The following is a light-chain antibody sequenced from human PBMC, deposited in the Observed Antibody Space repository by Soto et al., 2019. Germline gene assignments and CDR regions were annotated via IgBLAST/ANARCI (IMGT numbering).Light chain of an antibody. CDR1: QSVLHSSHNKNY. CDR3: QHYYTTPRT. V-gene: IGKV4-1*01. Sequence: DIVMTQSPDSLAVSLGERATINCKSSQSVLHSSHNKNYLAWYQQKPGQPPKLLIYCASTRQSGVPDRFSGSGSGTDFTLTISSLQAEDVAVYYCQHYYTTPRTFGQGTKVEIK. CDR2: CAS. J-gene: IGKJ1*01.